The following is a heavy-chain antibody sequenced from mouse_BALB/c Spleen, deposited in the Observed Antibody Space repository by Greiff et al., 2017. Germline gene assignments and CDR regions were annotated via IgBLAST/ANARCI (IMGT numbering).Heavy chain of an antibody. CDR3: ARNSYGNYRGYYAMDY. Sequence: VQLQESGPGLVQPSQSLSITCTVSGFSLTSYGVHWVRQSPGKGLEWLGVIWSGGSTDYNAAFISRLSISKDNSKSQVFFKMNSLQADDTAIYYCARNSYGNYRGYYAMDYWGQGTSVTVSS. V-gene: IGHV2-4-1*01. J-gene: IGHJ4*01. CDR1: GFSLTSYG. CDR2: IWSGGST. D-gene: IGHD2-10*02.